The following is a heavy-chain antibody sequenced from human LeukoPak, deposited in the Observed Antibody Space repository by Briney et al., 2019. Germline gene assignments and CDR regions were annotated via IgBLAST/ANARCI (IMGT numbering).Heavy chain of an antibody. Sequence: PGGSLRLSCAASGFTFSSYAMSWVRQAPGKGLEWVSAISGSGGSTYYADSVKGRFTISRDNSKNTLYLQMNSLRAEDTAVYYCAKAVGRYYYYYMDVWGKGTTVTVSS. CDR3: AKAVGRYYYYYMDV. J-gene: IGHJ6*03. D-gene: IGHD1-26*01. V-gene: IGHV3-23*01. CDR2: ISGSGGST. CDR1: GFTFSSYA.